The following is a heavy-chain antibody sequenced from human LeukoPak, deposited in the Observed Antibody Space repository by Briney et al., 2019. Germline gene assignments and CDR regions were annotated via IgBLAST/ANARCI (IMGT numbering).Heavy chain of an antibody. CDR3: ARDFWATNYYYGMDV. CDR1: GFTFRNYA. D-gene: IGHD3-3*01. J-gene: IGHJ6*02. CDR2: ISGSGDSV. V-gene: IGHV3-23*01. Sequence: GGSLRLSCAASGFTFRNYAMAWVRQAPGKGLECVSAISGSGDSVRHADSVKGRFTISRDNSKNTLYLQMDNLRAEDTALCYCARDFWATNYYYGMDVWGRGTTVTVS.